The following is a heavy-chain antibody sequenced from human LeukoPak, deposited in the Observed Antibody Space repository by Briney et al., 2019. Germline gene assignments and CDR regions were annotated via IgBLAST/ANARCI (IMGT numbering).Heavy chain of an antibody. V-gene: IGHV3-21*01. D-gene: IGHD1-26*01. CDR3: ARKDGIVGAPDAFDI. CDR1: GFTFSSYS. J-gene: IGHJ3*02. CDR2: ISSSSSYI. Sequence: GGSLRLSCAASGFTFSSYSMNWVRQAPGKGLEWVSSISSSSSYIYYADSVKGRFTISRDNAKNSLYLQMNSLRAEDTAVYYCARKDGIVGAPDAFDIWGQGAMVT.